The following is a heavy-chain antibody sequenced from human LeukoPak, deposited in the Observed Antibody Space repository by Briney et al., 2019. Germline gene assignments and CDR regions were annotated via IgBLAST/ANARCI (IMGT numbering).Heavy chain of an antibody. J-gene: IGHJ4*02. CDR2: IYTSGST. V-gene: IGHV4-4*07. CDR1: GGSISSYY. CDR3: ASGLRYFDWLLNY. D-gene: IGHD3-9*01. Sequence: SETLSLTCTVSGGSISSYYWGWIRQPAGKGLEWIGRIYTSGSTNYNPSLKSRVTMSVDTSKNQFSLKLSSVTVADTAVYYCASGLRYFDWLLNYWGQGTLVTVSS.